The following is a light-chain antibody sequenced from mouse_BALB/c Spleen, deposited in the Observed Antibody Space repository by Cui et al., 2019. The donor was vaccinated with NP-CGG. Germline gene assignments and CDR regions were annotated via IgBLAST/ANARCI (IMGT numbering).Light chain of an antibody. CDR1: SSVSSSY. Sequence: QIVLTHSPAIMSASPGEKVTMTCSARSSVSSSYLYWYQQKPGSSPKLWIYNTSNLASGVPARFSGSGSGTSYSLTVNSMEAEDAATFFCQQFSDYPLTFGAGTKLELK. J-gene: IGKJ5*01. V-gene: IGKV4-78*01. CDR3: QQFSDYPLT. CDR2: NTS.